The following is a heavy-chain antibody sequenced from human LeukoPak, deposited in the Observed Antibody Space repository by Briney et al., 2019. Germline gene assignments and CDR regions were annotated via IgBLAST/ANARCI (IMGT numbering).Heavy chain of an antibody. D-gene: IGHD3-22*01. CDR1: GFTFSSYS. J-gene: IGHJ4*02. Sequence: PGGSLRLSCAASGFTFSSYSMNWVRQAPGEGLGWVSSISSSSSYIYYADSVKGRFTISRDNAKNSLYLQMNSLRAEDTAVYYCARDNYFDSSGYYYGWGQGTLVTVSS. CDR2: ISSSSSYI. CDR3: ARDNYFDSSGYYYG. V-gene: IGHV3-21*01.